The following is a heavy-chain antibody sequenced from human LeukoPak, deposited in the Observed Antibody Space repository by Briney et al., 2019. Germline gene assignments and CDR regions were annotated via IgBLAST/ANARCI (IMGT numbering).Heavy chain of an antibody. D-gene: IGHD5-12*01. V-gene: IGHV4-34*01. J-gene: IGHJ4*02. CDR2: INHSGST. CDR1: GGFFSGYY. CDR3: ARRWSGYDL. Sequence: SETLSLTCAVYGGFFSGYYWSWIRQPSGKGLEWIGEINHSGSTNYNPSLKSRVTISVDTSKNQFSLKLSSVTAADTAVYYCARRWSGYDLWGQGTLVTVSS.